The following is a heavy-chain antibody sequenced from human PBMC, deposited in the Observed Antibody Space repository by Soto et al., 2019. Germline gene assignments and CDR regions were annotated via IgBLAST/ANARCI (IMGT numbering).Heavy chain of an antibody. J-gene: IGHJ4*02. Sequence: PSETLSLTCTVSGASIRSGGYYWSWIRQHPGKGLEWIGYIYYSGSTYYNPSLKSRVTISVDTSKNQFSLKLSSVTAADTAVYYCARALSNTGTLESRVFDYWGQGTLVTVSS. CDR2: IYYSGST. V-gene: IGHV4-31*03. CDR1: GASIRSGGYY. D-gene: IGHD3-3*01. CDR3: ARALSNTGTLESRVFDY.